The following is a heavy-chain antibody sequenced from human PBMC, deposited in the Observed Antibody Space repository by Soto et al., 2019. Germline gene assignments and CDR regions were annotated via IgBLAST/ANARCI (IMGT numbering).Heavy chain of an antibody. Sequence: QVQLQESGPGLVKPSQTLSLTCTVSGGSISSGDYYWSWIRQPPGKGLEWIGYIYHSGSTYYNPSLKSRVTISVDPSKNQFSLKLSSVTAADTAVYYCARERPAGARLDPWGQGTLVTVSS. J-gene: IGHJ5*02. CDR3: ARERPAGARLDP. D-gene: IGHD6-13*01. CDR1: GGSISSGDYY. CDR2: IYHSGST. V-gene: IGHV4-30-4*01.